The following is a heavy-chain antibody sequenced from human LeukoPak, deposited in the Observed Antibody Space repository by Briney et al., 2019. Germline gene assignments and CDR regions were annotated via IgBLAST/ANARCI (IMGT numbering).Heavy chain of an antibody. CDR3: ARGHSGSYRRVFDY. CDR1: GGSFSSYY. Sequence: KPSETLSLTCAVYGGSFSSYYWSWIRQPAGKGLEWIGRIYTSGSTNYNPSLKSRVTISVDTSKNQFSLKLSSVTAADTAVYYCARGHSGSYRRVFDYWGQGTLVTVSS. D-gene: IGHD1-26*01. J-gene: IGHJ4*02. CDR2: IYTSGST. V-gene: IGHV4-59*10.